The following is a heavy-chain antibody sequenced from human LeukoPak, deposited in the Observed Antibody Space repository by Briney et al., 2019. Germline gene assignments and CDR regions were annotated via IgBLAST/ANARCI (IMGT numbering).Heavy chain of an antibody. D-gene: IGHD4/OR15-4a*01. CDR3: ARGRLDGAYYFDY. CDR1: GYSISSGYY. Sequence: SETLSLTCTVSGYSISSGYYCVWIRQAPGKGLEWIGSLHQSGKTYYHPSLKSRVTISLDTPEMQFSLKLTSMTAADTAVYYCARGRLDGAYYFDYWGQGTLVAVSS. J-gene: IGHJ4*02. V-gene: IGHV4-38-2*02. CDR2: LHQSGKT.